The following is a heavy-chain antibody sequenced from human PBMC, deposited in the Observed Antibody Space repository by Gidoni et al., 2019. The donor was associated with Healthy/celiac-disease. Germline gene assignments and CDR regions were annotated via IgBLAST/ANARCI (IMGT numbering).Heavy chain of an antibody. Sequence: QVQLVQSGAEVKKPGSSVKVSCKASGGTFSSYAISWVRQAPGQGLEWMGGIIPIFGTANYAQKFQGRVTITADESTSTAYMELSSLRSEDTAVYYCAGRDDYYPSGTHWYFDLWGRGTLVTVSS. CDR1: GGTFSSYA. CDR2: IIPIFGTA. V-gene: IGHV1-69*01. D-gene: IGHD1-26*01. J-gene: IGHJ2*01. CDR3: AGRDDYYPSGTHWYFDL.